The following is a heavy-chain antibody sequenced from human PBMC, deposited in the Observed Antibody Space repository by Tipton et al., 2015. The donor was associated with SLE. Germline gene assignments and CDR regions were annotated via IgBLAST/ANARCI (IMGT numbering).Heavy chain of an antibody. Sequence: SLRLSCAASGFTFSNYGMHWVRQAPGKGLEWVAVIWYDGSNKYYADSVKGRFTISRDNSKNTLYLQMNSLRAEDTAVYYCAKGAYGLWSGYYTGDWYFDLWGRGTLVTVSS. V-gene: IGHV3-30*18. J-gene: IGHJ2*01. CDR2: IWYDGSNK. D-gene: IGHD3-3*01. CDR1: GFTFSNYG. CDR3: AKGAYGLWSGYYTGDWYFDL.